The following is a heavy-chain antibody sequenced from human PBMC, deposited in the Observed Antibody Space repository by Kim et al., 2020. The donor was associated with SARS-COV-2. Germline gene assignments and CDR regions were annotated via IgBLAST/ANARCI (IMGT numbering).Heavy chain of an antibody. CDR1: GFTFGKCA. J-gene: IGHJ3*01. V-gene: IGHV3-23*01. CDR2: ISDDGGRA. CDR3: AKDAAAGSGNYYLPDFFD. Sequence: GGSLRLSCAASGFTFGKCAMTWVRQAPGKGLEWVSFISDDGGRANYADSVKGRFTVSRDNSKNTLYLQMNSLRAEDTAIYYCAKDAAAGSGNYYLPDFFD. D-gene: IGHD3-10*01.